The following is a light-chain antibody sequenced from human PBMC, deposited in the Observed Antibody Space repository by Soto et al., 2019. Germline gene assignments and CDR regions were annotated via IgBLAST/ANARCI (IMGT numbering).Light chain of an antibody. CDR1: SSDVGGYNY. CDR2: EVS. J-gene: IGLJ3*02. Sequence: QSVLTQPPSASGSPGQSVTISCTGTSSDVGGYNYVSWYQQHPGKAPKLMIYEVSKRPSGVPDRFSGSKSGNTASLTVSGLQAEDEGDYYCISYAGSNNWVFGGGTKLTVL. V-gene: IGLV2-8*01. CDR3: ISYAGSNNWV.